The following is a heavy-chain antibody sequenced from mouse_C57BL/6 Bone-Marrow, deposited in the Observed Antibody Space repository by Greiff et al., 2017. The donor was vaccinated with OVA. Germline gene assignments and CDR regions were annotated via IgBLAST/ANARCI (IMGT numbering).Heavy chain of an antibody. Sequence: EVQGVESGGDLVKPGGSLKLSCAASGFTFSSYGMSWVRQTPDKRLEWVATISSGGSYTYYPDSVKGRFTISRDNAKNTLYLQMSSLKSEDTAMYYCARHPLYDSPAYWGQGTLVTVSA. J-gene: IGHJ3*01. V-gene: IGHV5-6*01. CDR3: ARHPLYDSPAY. D-gene: IGHD2-4*01. CDR1: GFTFSSYG. CDR2: ISSGGSYT.